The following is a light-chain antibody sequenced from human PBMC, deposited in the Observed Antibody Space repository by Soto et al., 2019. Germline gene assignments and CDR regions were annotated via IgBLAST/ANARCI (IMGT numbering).Light chain of an antibody. V-gene: IGKV3-11*01. CDR2: DAS. J-gene: IGKJ5*01. CDR1: QSVSSY. CDR3: QQRSNWPPGTIT. Sequence: EIVLTQSPATLSLSPGERATLSCRASQSVSSYLAWYQQKPGQAPRLLIYDASNRATGIPARFSGSGSGTDFTLTISRLEPADFAVYYCQQRSNWPPGTITFGQGTRREIK.